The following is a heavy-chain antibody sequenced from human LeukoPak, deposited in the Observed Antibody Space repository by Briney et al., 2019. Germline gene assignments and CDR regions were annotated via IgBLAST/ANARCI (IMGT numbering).Heavy chain of an antibody. Sequence: SETLSLTCTVSGGSISSSSYYWGWIRQPPGKGLEWIGSIYYSGSTYYNPSLKSRVTISVDTSMNQFSLKLSSVTAADTAVYYCARVRPRGSGSFHWGQGTLVTVSS. D-gene: IGHD3-10*01. J-gene: IGHJ4*02. CDR2: IYYSGST. CDR3: ARVRPRGSGSFH. V-gene: IGHV4-39*07. CDR1: GGSISSSSYY.